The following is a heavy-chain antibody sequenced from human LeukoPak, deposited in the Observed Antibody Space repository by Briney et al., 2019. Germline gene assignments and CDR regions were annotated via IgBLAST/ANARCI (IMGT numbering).Heavy chain of an antibody. Sequence: GGSLRLSCAASGFTFSSTWMSWVRQSPGKGLEWVANIRQEGSDRYYIDSVRGRFTISRDNAKNSLSLQMNSLRVEDTAVYYCAKASHYYDRGDYWGQGTLVTVSS. CDR2: IRQEGSDR. D-gene: IGHD3-22*01. J-gene: IGHJ4*02. V-gene: IGHV3-7*01. CDR3: AKASHYYDRGDY. CDR1: GFTFSSTW.